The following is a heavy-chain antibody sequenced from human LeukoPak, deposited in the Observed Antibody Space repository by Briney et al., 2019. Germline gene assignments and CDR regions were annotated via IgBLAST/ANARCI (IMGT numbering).Heavy chain of an antibody. CDR3: AKASEYSSSSVYFDY. V-gene: IGHV3-23*01. CDR1: GFTFSSYA. Sequence: GGSLRLSCAASGFTFSSYAMSWVRQAPGRGLEWVSAISGSGGSTYYADSVKGRFTISRDNSKNTLYLQMNSLRAEDTAVYYCAKASEYSSSSVYFDYWGQGTLVTVSS. CDR2: ISGSGGST. D-gene: IGHD6-6*01. J-gene: IGHJ4*02.